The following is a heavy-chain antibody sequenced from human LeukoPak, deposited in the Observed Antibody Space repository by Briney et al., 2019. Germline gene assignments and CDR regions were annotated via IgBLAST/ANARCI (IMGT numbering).Heavy chain of an antibody. CDR1: GFTFSSYA. CDR3: ARGQVADAFDI. J-gene: IGHJ3*02. CDR2: ISYDGSNK. V-gene: IGHV3-30-3*01. Sequence: GRSLRLSCAASGFTFSSYAMHWVRQAPGKGLEWVAVISYDGSNKYYADSVKGRFTISRDNSKNTLYLQMNSLRAEDTAVYYCARGQVADAFDIWGQGTMVTVSS.